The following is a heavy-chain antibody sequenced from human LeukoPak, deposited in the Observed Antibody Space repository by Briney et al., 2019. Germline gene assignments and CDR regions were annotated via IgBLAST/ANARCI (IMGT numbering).Heavy chain of an antibody. D-gene: IGHD6-19*01. V-gene: IGHV3-23*01. CDR3: AKVEDSSGWYAHYYYYGMDV. J-gene: IGHJ6*02. Sequence: GGSLRLSCAASGFTFSSYAMSWVRQAPRKGLEWVSAISGSGGSTYYADSVKGRFTISRDNSKNTLYLQMNSLRAEDTAVYYCAKVEDSSGWYAHYYYYGMDVWGQGTTVTVSS. CDR1: GFTFSSYA. CDR2: ISGSGGST.